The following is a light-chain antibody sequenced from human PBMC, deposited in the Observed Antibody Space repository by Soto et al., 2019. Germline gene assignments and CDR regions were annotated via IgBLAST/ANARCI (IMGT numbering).Light chain of an antibody. J-gene: IGKJ5*01. Sequence: EIVLTQSPGTLSLSPGERATLSCRASQSVSSSYLAWYQQKPGQAPRLLIYDASNRATGIPARFSGSGSGTDFTLTISRLEPEDFAVYYCQQYGSSLPVTFGQGTRLEIK. CDR3: QQYGSSLPVT. V-gene: IGKV3-20*01. CDR2: DAS. CDR1: QSVSSSY.